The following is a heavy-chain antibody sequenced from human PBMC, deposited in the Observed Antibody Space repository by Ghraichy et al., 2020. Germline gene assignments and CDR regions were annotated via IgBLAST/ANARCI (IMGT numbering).Heavy chain of an antibody. D-gene: IGHD3-16*01. V-gene: IGHV3-66*01. J-gene: IGHJ4*02. CDR3: VNYLQGGLDY. Sequence: GESLNISCAASRFTVSTNYMNCVRQAPGKGLEWVSAIYSGGTTLYAESVKGRFTISRDNSKNTVYLQMERLRAEDTAVYYCVNYLQGGLDYWGQGTLVTVSS. CDR2: IYSGGTT. CDR1: RFTVSTNY.